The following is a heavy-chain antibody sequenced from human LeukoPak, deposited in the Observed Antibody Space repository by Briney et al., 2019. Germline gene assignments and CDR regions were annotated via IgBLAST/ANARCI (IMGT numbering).Heavy chain of an antibody. CDR3: ASGYYFYLDV. CDR2: INPSGGDT. V-gene: IGHV1-46*01. Sequence: GASVKVFCKASGHTFTGQYMHWERQAPGQGLEWMGIINPSGGDTIYAQKFQGRVAMSRDTSTSTVYMELSSLRSEDTAVYYCASGYYFYLDVWGKGTTVTVSS. J-gene: IGHJ6*03. CDR1: GHTFTGQY.